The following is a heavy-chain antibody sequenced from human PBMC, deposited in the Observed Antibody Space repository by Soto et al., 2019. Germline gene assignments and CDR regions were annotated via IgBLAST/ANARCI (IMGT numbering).Heavy chain of an antibody. CDR2: MYYGGRT. J-gene: IGHJ4*02. D-gene: IGHD2-21*02. CDR3: ARQRTSVVTQAYFDV. V-gene: IGHV4-59*08. CDR1: GGSISSYY. Sequence: PSETLSLTCTVSGGSISSYYWSWIRQPPGKGLEWIGYMYYGGRTNYNPSLKSRVTISVDTSKDQFSLKLKSVTAADTALYFCARQRTSVVTQAYFDVWGPGSLVTVSS.